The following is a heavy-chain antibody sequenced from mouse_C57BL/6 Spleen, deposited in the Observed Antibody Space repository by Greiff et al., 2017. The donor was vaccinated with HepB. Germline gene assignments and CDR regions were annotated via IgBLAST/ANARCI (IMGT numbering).Heavy chain of an antibody. D-gene: IGHD1-1*01. CDR3: ASTYYGSSSDWYFDV. V-gene: IGHV5-17*01. CDR1: GFTFSDYG. CDR2: ISSGSSTI. Sequence: EVKVEESGGGLVKPGGSLKLSCAASGFTFSDYGMHWVRQAPEKGLEWVAYISSGSSTIYYADTVKGRFTISRDNAKNTLFLQMTSLRSEDTAMYYFASTYYGSSSDWYFDVWGTGTTVTVSS. J-gene: IGHJ1*03.